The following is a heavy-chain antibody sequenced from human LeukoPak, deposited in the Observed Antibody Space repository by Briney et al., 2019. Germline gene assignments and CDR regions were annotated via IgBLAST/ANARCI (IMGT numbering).Heavy chain of an antibody. CDR3: AREGTTVTIDY. CDR1: GFTFSSYS. Sequence: GGSLRLSCAASGFTFSSYSMNWVRQAPGKGLEWVSSISSSTSYIYYADSVKGRFTISRDNAKNSLYLQMNSLRAEDTAVYYCAREGTTVTIDYWGQGTLVTVSS. CDR2: ISSSTSYI. V-gene: IGHV3-21*01. J-gene: IGHJ4*02. D-gene: IGHD4-17*01.